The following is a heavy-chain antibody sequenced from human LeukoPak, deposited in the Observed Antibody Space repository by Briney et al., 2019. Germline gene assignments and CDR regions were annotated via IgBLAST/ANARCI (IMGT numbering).Heavy chain of an antibody. J-gene: IGHJ4*02. D-gene: IGHD6-19*01. CDR1: GHTFTSYA. V-gene: IGHV1-3*04. CDR2: INTGNGNT. Sequence: ASVKVSCKASGHTFTSYAMHWVRQAPGQRLEWMGWINTGNGNTKYSQKFQGRVTITRDTSASTAYMELSSLRSEDTAVYYCARYDQYSSGCLDYWGQGTLVTVSS. CDR3: ARYDQYSSGCLDY.